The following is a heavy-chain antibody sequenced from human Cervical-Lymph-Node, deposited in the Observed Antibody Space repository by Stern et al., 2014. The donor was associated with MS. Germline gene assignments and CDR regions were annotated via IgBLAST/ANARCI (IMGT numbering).Heavy chain of an antibody. D-gene: IGHD5-18*01. CDR2: ISGYKGNT. CDR3: AIMGTNGIDV. CDR1: GYTFGTYG. V-gene: IGHV1-18*01. Sequence: QVQLVESGTEVKKPGASVKVSCKASGYTFGTYGVNWVRQAPGQRLEWLGWISGYKGNTNYAQRLQGRVTLTTDTSTTTAYMELRSLRSDDTAVYYCAIMGTNGIDVWGQGTTVTVSS. J-gene: IGHJ6*02.